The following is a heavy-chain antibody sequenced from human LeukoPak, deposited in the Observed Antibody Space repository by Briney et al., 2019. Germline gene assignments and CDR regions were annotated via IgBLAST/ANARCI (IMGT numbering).Heavy chain of an antibody. J-gene: IGHJ4*02. CDR2: IYYSGST. Sequence: SETLSLTCTVSGGSTSSSSNYWSWIRQPPGKGLEWIGYIYYSGSTSYNSSLKSRVTISVDTSKNQFSLKLSSVAAADTAVYFCARALLYCSGGSCYSGVLFDYWGQGTLVTVSS. V-gene: IGHV4-61*01. D-gene: IGHD2-15*01. CDR3: ARALLYCSGGSCYSGVLFDY. CDR1: GGSTSSSSNY.